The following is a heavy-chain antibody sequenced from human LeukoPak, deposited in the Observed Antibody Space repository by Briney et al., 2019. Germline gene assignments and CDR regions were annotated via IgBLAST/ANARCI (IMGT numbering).Heavy chain of an antibody. CDR2: IYTSGST. CDR1: GGSISSYY. V-gene: IGHV4-4*09. CDR3: ARLRSNGDSSSWNFYYYYYYYMDV. J-gene: IGHJ6*03. D-gene: IGHD6-13*01. Sequence: ASETLSLTCTVSGGSISSYYWRWIRQPPGKGLEWIGYIYTSGSTNYNPSLKSRVTISVDTSKNQFSLKLSSVTAVDTAVYYCARLRSNGDSSSWNFYYYYYYYMDVWGKGTTVTVSS.